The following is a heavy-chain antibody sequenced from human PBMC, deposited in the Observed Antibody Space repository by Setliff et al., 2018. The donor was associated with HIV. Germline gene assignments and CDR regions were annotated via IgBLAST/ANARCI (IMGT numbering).Heavy chain of an antibody. CDR3: ARGAGDRGDAFDV. V-gene: IGHV4-39*07. J-gene: IGHJ3*01. CDR2: IYYSGST. D-gene: IGHD7-27*01. CDR1: GDSISSSSYY. Sequence: SETLSLPCTVSGDSISSSSYYWGWIRQPPGKGLGWLGSIYYSGSTFYNPSLKSRVTISIDTSKNQFSLKLSFVTAADTAVYYCARGAGDRGDAFDVWGQGTMVTVSS.